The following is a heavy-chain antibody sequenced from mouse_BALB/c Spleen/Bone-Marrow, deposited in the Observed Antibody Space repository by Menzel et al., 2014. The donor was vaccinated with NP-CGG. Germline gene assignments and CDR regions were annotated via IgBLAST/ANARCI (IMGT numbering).Heavy chain of an antibody. J-gene: IGHJ4*01. CDR2: ISTYSGNT. CDR1: GYTFTDYA. Sequence: VMLVESGPELVRPGVSVKISCKGSGYTFTDYAMHWVKQSHAKSLEWIGVISTYSGNTNYNQKLKGRATMTVDKSSSTAYMELARLASEDSAIYYSARAEYGNSYAMDYWIQGTSVTVSS. CDR3: ARAEYGNSYAMDY. V-gene: IGHV1-67*01. D-gene: IGHD2-10*02.